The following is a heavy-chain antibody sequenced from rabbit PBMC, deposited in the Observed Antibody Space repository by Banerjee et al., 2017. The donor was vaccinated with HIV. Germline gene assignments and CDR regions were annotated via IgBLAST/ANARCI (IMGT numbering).Heavy chain of an antibody. CDR2: IDAGSSGST. Sequence: QSLEASGGGLVSPGASLPLPCTASGFSFSSSYDMCWVRQAPGKGLEWIACIDAGSSGSTYYASWAKGRFTISKTSSTTVTLQMTSLTAADTATYFCARDRDADSSWYLNLWGPGNLVTVS. V-gene: IGHV1S40*01. CDR3: ARDRDADSSWYLNL. CDR1: GFSFSSSYD. D-gene: IGHD8-1*01. J-gene: IGHJ4*01.